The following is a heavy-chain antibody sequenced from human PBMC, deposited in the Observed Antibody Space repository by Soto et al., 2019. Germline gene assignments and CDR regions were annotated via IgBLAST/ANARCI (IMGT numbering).Heavy chain of an antibody. Sequence: PGGSLRLSCAASGFIFGAHAMSWVRQAPGKGLEWVSAINWIGGSTNYADSMKGRFTISRDNAKNSLYLQMDSLRAEDTAVYFCAKVSEGSMITFGGVIASWGQGTLVTVSS. CDR3: AKVSEGSMITFGGVIAS. V-gene: IGHV3-20*04. D-gene: IGHD3-16*01. CDR1: GFIFGAHA. J-gene: IGHJ5*01. CDR2: INWIGGST.